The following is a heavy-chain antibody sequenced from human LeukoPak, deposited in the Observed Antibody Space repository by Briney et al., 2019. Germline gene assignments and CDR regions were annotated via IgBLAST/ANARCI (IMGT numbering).Heavy chain of an antibody. D-gene: IGHD3-16*01. CDR3: AKGGLRGGTYNDDF. J-gene: IGHJ4*02. CDR2: IGGSGGGA. CDR1: GLTFSNAW. V-gene: IGHV3-23*01. Sequence: GGSLRLSCAASGLTFSNAWMSWVRQAPGKGLEWVAGIGGSGGGAYYAEALTGRSTISRDNSKNTVYLQMNDLRVEDTAIYYCAKGGLRGGTYNDDFWGQGTLVTVSS.